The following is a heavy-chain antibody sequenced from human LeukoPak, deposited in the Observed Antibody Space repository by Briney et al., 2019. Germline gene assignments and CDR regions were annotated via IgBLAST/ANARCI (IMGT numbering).Heavy chain of an antibody. V-gene: IGHV5-51*01. CDR1: GYSFTSYW. Sequence: GESLKISCKGSGYSFTSYWIGWVRQMPGKGLEWMGIIYPGDSDTRYSPSFQGQVTISADKPISTAYLQWSSLKASDTAMYYCARPRSAEVPGIYFQHWGQGTLVTVSS. CDR3: ARPRSAEVPGIYFQH. D-gene: IGHD2-15*01. CDR2: IYPGDSDT. J-gene: IGHJ1*01.